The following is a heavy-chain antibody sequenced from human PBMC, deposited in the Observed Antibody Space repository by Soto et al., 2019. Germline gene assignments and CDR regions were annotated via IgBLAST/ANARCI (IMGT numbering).Heavy chain of an antibody. CDR3: TRETGTLPDY. D-gene: IGHD1-1*01. CDR1: GFTFSSFE. J-gene: IGHJ4*02. V-gene: IGHV3-48*03. Sequence: GGSLRLSCAASGFTFSSFEMNWVRQAPGKGLEWVSYISSSGTTINYADSVKGRFTISRDNARNSLYLQMNNLRAEDTAVYYCTRETGTLPDYWGQGTLVTVSS. CDR2: ISSSGTTI.